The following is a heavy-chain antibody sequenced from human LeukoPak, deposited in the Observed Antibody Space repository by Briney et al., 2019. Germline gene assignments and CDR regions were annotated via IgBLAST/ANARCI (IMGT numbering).Heavy chain of an antibody. CDR1: GGSISNYY. J-gene: IGHJ3*02. V-gene: IGHV4-4*07. Sequence: SETLSLTCTVSGGSISNYYWSWIRQPAGKGLEWIGRIYTSGDTNYNPSLKSRVTMSVDTSKNQFSLKLSSVTAADTAVYYCARGPAHGGNSHAFDIWSQGTMVTVSS. CDR3: ARGPAHGGNSHAFDI. CDR2: IYTSGDT. D-gene: IGHD4-23*01.